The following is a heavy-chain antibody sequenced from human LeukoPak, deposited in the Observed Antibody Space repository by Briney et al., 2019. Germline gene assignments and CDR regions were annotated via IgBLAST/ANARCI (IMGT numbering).Heavy chain of an antibody. CDR3: ARDPSPFYGDYGY. D-gene: IGHD4-17*01. CDR2: MYSGGAT. J-gene: IGHJ4*02. Sequence: PGGSLRLSCAASGVTVSSSYMSWVRHAPGQGREWVSIMYSGGATDYADSVKGRFTISRDNSKNTLYLQMNSLRAEDTAVYYCARDPSPFYGDYGYWGQGTLVIVSS. CDR1: GVTVSSSY. V-gene: IGHV3-66*01.